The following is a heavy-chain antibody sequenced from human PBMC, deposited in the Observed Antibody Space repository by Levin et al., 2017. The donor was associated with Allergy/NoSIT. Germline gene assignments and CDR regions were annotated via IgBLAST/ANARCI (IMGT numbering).Heavy chain of an antibody. J-gene: IGHJ4*02. CDR3: ARDSAAGDSSGYYNEVD. CDR2: IYYSGST. D-gene: IGHD3-22*01. V-gene: IGHV4-31*03. CDR1: GGSISSGGYY. Sequence: SQTLSLTCTVSGGSISSGGYYWSWIRQHPGKGLEWIGYIYYSGSTYYNPSLKSRVTISVDTSKNQFSLKLSSVTAADTAVYYCARDSAAGDSSGYYNEVDWGQGTLVTVSS.